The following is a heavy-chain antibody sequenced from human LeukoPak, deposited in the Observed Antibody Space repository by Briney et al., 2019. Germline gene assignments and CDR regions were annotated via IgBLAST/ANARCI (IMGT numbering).Heavy chain of an antibody. D-gene: IGHD5-18*01. V-gene: IGHV4-30-4*07. CDR3: ARVGYSYGYYMDV. CDR1: GGSISSGGYS. Sequence: PSQTLSLTCAVSGGSISSGGYSWSWIRQPPGKGLEWIGYIYYSGSTYYNPSLKSRVTISVDTSKNQFSLKLSSVTAADTAVYYCARVGYSYGYYMDVWGKGTTVTVSS. CDR2: IYYSGST. J-gene: IGHJ6*03.